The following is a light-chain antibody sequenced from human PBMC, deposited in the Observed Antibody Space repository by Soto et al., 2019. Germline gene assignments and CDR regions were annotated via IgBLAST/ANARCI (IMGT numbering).Light chain of an antibody. Sequence: SYELTQPPSVSVAPGKTASISCGGNDIGSKGVHWYQQKPGQAPVLVIYSDTDLPPVITERFSGSNSATLATLTISRVEAGEEADYYCQVWDSGSAHVVFGGGTKLTVL. CDR2: SDT. J-gene: IGLJ2*01. CDR3: QVWDSGSAHVV. CDR1: DIGSKG. V-gene: IGLV3-21*01.